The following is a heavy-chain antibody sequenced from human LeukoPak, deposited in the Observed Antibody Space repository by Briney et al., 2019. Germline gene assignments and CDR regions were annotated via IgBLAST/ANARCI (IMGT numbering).Heavy chain of an antibody. D-gene: IGHD5-12*01. CDR1: GFTFRSVA. CDR2: ISGSGAST. J-gene: IGHJ4*02. V-gene: IGHV3-23*01. CDR3: AKAWSAYDYNYFDY. Sequence: GGSLRLSCAPSGFTFRSVAIGWVPQAPGRGRGWVSGISGSGASTYYADSVKGRFTISRDNSKNTLYLQMKSLRAEDTAVYYCAKAWSAYDYNYFDYWGQGTLVTVSS.